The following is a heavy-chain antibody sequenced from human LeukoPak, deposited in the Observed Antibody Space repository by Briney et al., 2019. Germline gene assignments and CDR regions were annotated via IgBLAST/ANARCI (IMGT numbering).Heavy chain of an antibody. J-gene: IGHJ4*02. CDR3: ASIKVAVAGSGA. Sequence: GGSLRLSCAASGFTVSSNYMSWVRQAPGKGLEWVSVIYSGGSTYYADSVKGRFTISSDNSKNTLYLQMNSLRAEDTAVYYCASIKVAVAGSGAWGQGTLVTVSS. CDR1: GFTVSSNY. V-gene: IGHV3-53*01. CDR2: IYSGGST. D-gene: IGHD6-19*01.